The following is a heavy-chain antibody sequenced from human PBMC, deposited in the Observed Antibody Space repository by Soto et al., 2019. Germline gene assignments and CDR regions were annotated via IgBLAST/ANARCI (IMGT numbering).Heavy chain of an antibody. Sequence: KPSETLSLTCTVSGGSISSYYWSWIRQPPGKGLEWIGYIYYSGSTNYNPSLKSRVTISVDTSKNQFSLKLSSVTAADTAVYYCARDRLGSYDFWSGYYTGDYYYGMDVWGQGTTVTVSS. J-gene: IGHJ6*02. CDR2: IYYSGST. D-gene: IGHD3-3*01. V-gene: IGHV4-59*01. CDR1: GGSISSYY. CDR3: ARDRLGSYDFWSGYYTGDYYYGMDV.